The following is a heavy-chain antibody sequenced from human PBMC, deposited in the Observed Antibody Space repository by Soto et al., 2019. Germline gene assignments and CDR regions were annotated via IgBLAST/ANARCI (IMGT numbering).Heavy chain of an antibody. Sequence: QLQLQESGPGLVKPSETLSLTCTVSGGSISSSSYYWGWIRQPPGKGLEWIGSIYYSGSTYYNPSRTSRVTLSADSSRIQYARSLRSGTAADTAVYYCALVRGVRNWGQGTLVTVSA. V-gene: IGHV4-39*01. CDR3: ALVRGVRN. D-gene: IGHD3-10*01. J-gene: IGHJ4*02. CDR1: GGSISSSSYY. CDR2: IYYSGST.